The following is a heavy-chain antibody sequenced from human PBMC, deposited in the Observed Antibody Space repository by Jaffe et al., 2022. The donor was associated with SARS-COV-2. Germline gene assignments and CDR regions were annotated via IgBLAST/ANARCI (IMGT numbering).Heavy chain of an antibody. V-gene: IGHV3-23*01. CDR1: GFTFSSYA. CDR2: ISGSGGST. Sequence: EVQLLESGGGLVQPGGSLRLSCAASGFTFSSYAMSWVRQAPGKGLEWVSAISGSGGSTYYADSVKGRFTISRDNSKNTLYLQMNSLRAEDTAVYYCAKSAGKVRGVIIWYYFDYWGQGTLVTVSS. D-gene: IGHD3-10*01. J-gene: IGHJ4*02. CDR3: AKSAGKVRGVIIWYYFDY.